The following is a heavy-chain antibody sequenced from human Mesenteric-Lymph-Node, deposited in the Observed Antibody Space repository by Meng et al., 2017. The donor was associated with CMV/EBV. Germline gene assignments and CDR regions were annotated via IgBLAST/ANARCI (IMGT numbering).Heavy chain of an antibody. D-gene: IGHD3-9*01. V-gene: IGHV1-2*06. Sequence: QVQLVQSGAEVKKPGASVRVSCKASGYTFIDYYINWVRQAPGQGLEWMGRINPKTGGRSYAQNFQGRVTMTRDTSINTAYMEVNRLNSDDTAMYYCARDRDTDWYSPFDYWSPGALVTVSS. J-gene: IGHJ4*02. CDR3: ARDRDTDWYSPFDY. CDR2: INPKTGGR. CDR1: GYTFIDYY.